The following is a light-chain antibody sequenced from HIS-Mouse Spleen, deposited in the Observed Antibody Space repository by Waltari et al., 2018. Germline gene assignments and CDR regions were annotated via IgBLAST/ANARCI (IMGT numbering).Light chain of an antibody. Sequence: DIQLTQSPSFLSASLGDRVTITCRASQGIGSYLAWYQQKPGKAPNLLIYAASTLQSGVPSRFSGSGSGTEFTLTISSLQPEDFATYYCQQLNSYPPTFGQGTKVEIK. CDR2: AAS. CDR1: QGIGSY. V-gene: IGKV1-9*01. CDR3: QQLNSYPPT. J-gene: IGKJ1*01.